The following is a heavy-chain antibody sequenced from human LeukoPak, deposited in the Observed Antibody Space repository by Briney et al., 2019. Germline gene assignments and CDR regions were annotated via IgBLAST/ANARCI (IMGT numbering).Heavy chain of an antibody. CDR3: ARASGNYGY. Sequence: ASVKVSCKASGGTFSSYAITWVRQAPGQGLEWMGWISAYNGHTIYAQKLQGRVTMTTDTSTSTAYMELWNLRSDDTAVYYCARASGNYGYWGQGTLVTVSS. CDR2: ISAYNGHT. J-gene: IGHJ4*02. V-gene: IGHV1-18*01. D-gene: IGHD1-26*01. CDR1: GGTFSSYA.